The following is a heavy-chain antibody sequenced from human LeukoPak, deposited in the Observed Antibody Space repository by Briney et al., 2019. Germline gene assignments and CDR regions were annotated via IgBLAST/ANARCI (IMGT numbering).Heavy chain of an antibody. CDR3: VRETCTGACYPYYLDY. J-gene: IGHJ4*02. Sequence: PGGSLRLSCAASGFTLRDFWMHWVRQAPGEGLVWVSRLTSDGSSTSYADSVKGRFTISTDNAKNTVYLQMNSLRAEDTAVYYCVRETCTGACYPYYLDYWGQGTLVTVSS. D-gene: IGHD2-8*02. CDR1: GFTLRDFW. CDR2: LTSDGSST. V-gene: IGHV3-74*01.